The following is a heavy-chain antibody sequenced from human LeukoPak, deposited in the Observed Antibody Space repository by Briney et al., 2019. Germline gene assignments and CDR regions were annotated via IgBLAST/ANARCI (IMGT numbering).Heavy chain of an antibody. CDR2: IFHTGSI. Sequence: PSETLSLTCGVSGYSISGCYYWGWIRQSPGKGLEWIATIFHTGSIYHNPSLKSRVILSVDTSKNQFSLILTSVAAADTAVYYCVRMGVSYYYDSSTYYPVAFDVWGQGTMVTVSS. J-gene: IGHJ3*01. D-gene: IGHD3-22*01. CDR1: GYSISGCYY. CDR3: VRMGVSYYYDSSTYYPVAFDV. V-gene: IGHV4-38-2*01.